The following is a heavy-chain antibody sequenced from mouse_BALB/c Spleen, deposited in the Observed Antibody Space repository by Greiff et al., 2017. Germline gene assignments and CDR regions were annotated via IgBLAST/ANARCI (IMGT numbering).Heavy chain of an antibody. D-gene: IGHD4-1*01. CDR1: GYSITSDYA. J-gene: IGHJ4*01. V-gene: IGHV3-2*02. Sequence: ESGPGLVKPSQSLSLTCTVTGYSITSDYAWTWIRQFPGNKLEWMGYISYSGSTSYNPSLKSRISITRDTSKNQFFLQLNSVTTEDTATYYCAREKNWDNAMDYWGQGTSVTVSS. CDR3: AREKNWDNAMDY. CDR2: ISYSGST.